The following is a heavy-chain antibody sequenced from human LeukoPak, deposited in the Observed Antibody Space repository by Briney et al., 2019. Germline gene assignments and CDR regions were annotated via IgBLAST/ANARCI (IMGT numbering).Heavy chain of an antibody. J-gene: IGHJ4*02. V-gene: IGHV4-34*01. D-gene: IGHD5-18*01. Sequence: SETLSLTCAVYGGSFSGYYWSWIRQPPGKGLEWIGEINHSGSTNYNPSLRSRVTISVDTSKNQFSLKLSSVTAADTAVYYCAKDRWVQLWTPNYFDYWGQGTLVTVSS. CDR2: INHSGST. CDR3: AKDRWVQLWTPNYFDY. CDR1: GGSFSGYY.